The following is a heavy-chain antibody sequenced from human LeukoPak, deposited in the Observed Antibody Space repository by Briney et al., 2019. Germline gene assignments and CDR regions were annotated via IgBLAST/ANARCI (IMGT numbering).Heavy chain of an antibody. CDR2: IYYSGST. CDR1: GGSISSYY. D-gene: IGHD3-9*01. J-gene: IGHJ5*02. CDR3: AREPRVLRYFDWSHDSKGNWFDP. Sequence: SETLSLTCTVSGGSISSYYWSWIRQPPGKGLEWIGYIYYSGSTNYNPSLKSRVTISVDTSKNQFSLKLSSVTAADTAVYYCAREPRVLRYFDWSHDSKGNWFDPWGQGTLVTVSS. V-gene: IGHV4-59*01.